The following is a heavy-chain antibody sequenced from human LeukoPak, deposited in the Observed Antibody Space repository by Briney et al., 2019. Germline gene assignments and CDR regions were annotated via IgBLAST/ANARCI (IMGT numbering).Heavy chain of an antibody. CDR1: GFTFSSYA. Sequence: PGRSLRLSCAASGFTFSSYAMHWVRQAPGKGLEWVAVISYDGSNKYYADSVKGRFTISRDNSKNTLYLQMNSLRAEDTAVYYCARGLGYYPPDYWGQGTLVTVSS. CDR2: ISYDGSNK. D-gene: IGHD1-26*01. J-gene: IGHJ4*02. CDR3: ARGLGYYPPDY. V-gene: IGHV3-30*04.